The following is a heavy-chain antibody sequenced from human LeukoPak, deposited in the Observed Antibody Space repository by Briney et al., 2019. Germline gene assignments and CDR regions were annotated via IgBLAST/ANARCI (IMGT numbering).Heavy chain of an antibody. J-gene: IGHJ4*02. D-gene: IGHD6-13*01. CDR3: AMRERLAAAFDY. V-gene: IGHV4-61*02. CDR1: GGSISSASYY. CDR2: IYTSGST. Sequence: KASQTLSLTCTVSGGSISSASYYWSWIRQPAGKGLEWIGRIYTSGSTNYNPSLKSRVTISVDTSKNQFSLKLSSVTAADTAVYCCAMRERLAAAFDYWGQGTLVTVSS.